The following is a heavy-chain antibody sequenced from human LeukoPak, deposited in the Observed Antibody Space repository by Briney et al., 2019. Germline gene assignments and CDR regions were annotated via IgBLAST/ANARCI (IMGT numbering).Heavy chain of an antibody. Sequence: GASVKVSCKASGYTFTSYYMHWVRQAPGQGLEWMGWINPNSGGTNYAQKFQGWVTMTRDTSISTAYMELSRLRSDDTAVYYCAREARWIHYYDSSGYYSPYYYYGMDVWGQGTTVTVSS. D-gene: IGHD3-22*01. CDR2: INPNSGGT. J-gene: IGHJ6*02. CDR1: GYTFTSYY. CDR3: AREARWIHYYDSSGYYSPYYYYGMDV. V-gene: IGHV1-2*04.